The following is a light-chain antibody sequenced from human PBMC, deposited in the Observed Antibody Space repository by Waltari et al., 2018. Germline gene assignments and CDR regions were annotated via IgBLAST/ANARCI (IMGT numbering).Light chain of an antibody. CDR3: SAWDDSLNGPI. CDR1: NSNIGRNA. CDR2: GDD. J-gene: IGLJ2*01. V-gene: IGLV1-44*01. Sequence: QSVLIQPPSASGTPGQRVTLSCSGSNSNIGRNAINWYQQLPGTAPKLLMSGDDQRPPGVPDRFSGSKSGTSASLAISGLQSEDEADYYCSAWDDSLNGPIFGGGTKLTVL.